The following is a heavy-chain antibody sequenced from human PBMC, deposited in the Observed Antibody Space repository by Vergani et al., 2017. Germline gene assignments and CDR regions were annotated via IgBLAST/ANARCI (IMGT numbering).Heavy chain of an antibody. V-gene: IGHV3-66*04. J-gene: IGHJ5*02. CDR2: IHKDDST. Sequence: EVQLVQSGGGLVQPGGSLRLFCTGSGYNVSGDSLIWVRQTPKMGLEWISHIHKDDSTDFADSVKGRFTISRDNSRNTVFLQMNRLRVEDTAIYYCARHVWLDPLGQGALVTVSS. CDR3: ARHVWLDP. CDR1: GYNVSGDS.